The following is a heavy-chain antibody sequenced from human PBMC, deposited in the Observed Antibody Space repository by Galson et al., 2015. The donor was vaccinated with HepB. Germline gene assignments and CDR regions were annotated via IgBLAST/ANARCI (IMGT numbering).Heavy chain of an antibody. CDR1: QFTFSSYA. CDR3: ATGGYYDSSGYYRHYYCYMDV. J-gene: IGHJ6*03. D-gene: IGHD3-22*01. V-gene: IGHV3-23*01. Sequence: SLRLSCAASQFTFSSYAMSWVRQAPGKGLEWVSAISGSGGSTYYADSVKGRFTISRDNSKNTLYLQMHSLRAEDTAVYYCATGGYYDSSGYYRHYYCYMDVWGKGTTVTVSS. CDR2: ISGSGGST.